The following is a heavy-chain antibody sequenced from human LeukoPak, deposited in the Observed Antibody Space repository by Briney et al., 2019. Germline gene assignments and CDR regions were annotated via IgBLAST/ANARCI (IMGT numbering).Heavy chain of an antibody. V-gene: IGHV3-30-3*02. CDR1: GFTFSSYA. Sequence: GGSLRLSCAASGFTFSSYAMHWVRQAPGKGLEWVAVISYDGSNKYYADSVKGRFTISRDNSKNTLYLQMNSLRAEDTAVYYCAKNSAYIVVAGTHDYWGQGTLVTVSS. D-gene: IGHD6-19*01. CDR3: AKNSAYIVVAGTHDY. CDR2: ISYDGSNK. J-gene: IGHJ4*02.